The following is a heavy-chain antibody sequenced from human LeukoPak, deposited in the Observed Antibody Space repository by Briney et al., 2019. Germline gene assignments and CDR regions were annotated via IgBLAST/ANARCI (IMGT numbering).Heavy chain of an antibody. CDR1: GFTFSAYG. CDR3: AKELDVFDAFHI. J-gene: IGHJ3*02. Sequence: GGSLRLSCAASGFTFSAYGMHWVRQAPGKGLEWVAALSNDANANAYADAVKGRFTISRDNSKNTLFVQMDSLRPEDTAVYYCAKELDVFDAFHIWGQGTMVTVSS. CDR2: LSNDANAN. D-gene: IGHD2-2*03. V-gene: IGHV3-30*18.